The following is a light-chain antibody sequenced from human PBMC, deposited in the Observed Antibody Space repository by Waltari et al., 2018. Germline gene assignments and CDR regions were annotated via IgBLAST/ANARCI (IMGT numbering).Light chain of an antibody. J-gene: IGKJ1*01. V-gene: IGKV1-5*03. Sequence: DIQMTQSPSNLSASVGDRVIITCRASHSISNWLAWYQQKPGEAPKLLIYKASSLESGVPSRFSGSGSGTEFTLTITSLQPDDFATYYCQQYNGYSTFGQGTKVEVE. CDR3: QQYNGYST. CDR2: KAS. CDR1: HSISNW.